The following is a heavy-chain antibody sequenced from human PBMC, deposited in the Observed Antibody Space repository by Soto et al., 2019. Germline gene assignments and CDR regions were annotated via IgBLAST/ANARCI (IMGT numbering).Heavy chain of an antibody. V-gene: IGHV3-74*01. CDR1: GFTFNTSW. CDR3: ATVATHSYNWVDP. Sequence: EVQLVESGGTLVQPGGPRRLSFQASGFTFNTSWIHWVGQAPGKGLGWVSRINSDGTRTTYADSVKGRFTISRDNARNTVYLQMNSLRAEDTAVYYCATVATHSYNWVDPWGQGTLVTVSS. D-gene: IGHD5-12*01. J-gene: IGHJ5*02. CDR2: INSDGTRT.